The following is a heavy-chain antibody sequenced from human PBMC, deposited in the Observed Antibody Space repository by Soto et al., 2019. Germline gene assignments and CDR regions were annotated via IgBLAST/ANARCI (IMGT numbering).Heavy chain of an antibody. V-gene: IGHV2-70*01. Sequence: SGPTLVNPTQTLALTCTFSGFSLSTSGMCVSWIRQPPGKALEWLALIDWDDDKYYSTSLKTRLTISKDTSKNQVVLTMTNMEPADTATYYCARVPRSYLWGMDVWGQGTTVTVSS. J-gene: IGHJ6*02. D-gene: IGHD2-15*01. CDR3: ARVPRSYLWGMDV. CDR1: GFSLSTSGMC. CDR2: IDWDDDK.